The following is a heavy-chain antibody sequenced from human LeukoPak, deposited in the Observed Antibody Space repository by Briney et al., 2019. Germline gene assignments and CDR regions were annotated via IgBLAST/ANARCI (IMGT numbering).Heavy chain of an antibody. V-gene: IGHV4-59*11. CDR2: LLDSVNT. CDR1: GGSISSHY. Sequence: PSETLSLTCTVSGGSISSHYWSWIRQPPGKGLEWIAYLLDSVNTKDNPSLNSRLTLSADTSKNQFSLRLSSVTAADTAVYYCATIKRRSIYGYFDFWSQGIKVTVSS. CDR3: ATIKRRSIYGYFDF. D-gene: IGHD5-18*01. J-gene: IGHJ4*02.